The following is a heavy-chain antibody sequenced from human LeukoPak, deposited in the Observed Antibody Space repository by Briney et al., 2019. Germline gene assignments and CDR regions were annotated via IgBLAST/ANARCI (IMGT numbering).Heavy chain of an antibody. CDR3: ATSAVLRFLEWSKNWFDP. CDR1: GGTFSSYA. CDR2: IIPIFGTA. V-gene: IGHV1-69*13. Sequence: ASVKVSCKASGGTFSSYAISWVRQAPGQGLEWMGGIIPIFGTANYAQKFQGRVTITADESTSTAYMELSSLRSEDTAVYYCATSAVLRFLEWSKNWFDPWGQGTLVTVSS. J-gene: IGHJ5*02. D-gene: IGHD3-3*01.